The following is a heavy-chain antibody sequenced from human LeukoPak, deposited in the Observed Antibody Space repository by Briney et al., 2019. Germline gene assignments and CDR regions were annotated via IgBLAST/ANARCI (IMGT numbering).Heavy chain of an antibody. V-gene: IGHV1-69*04. J-gene: IGHJ4*02. CDR3: ARASDWFGESTLKR. CDR2: IIPILGIA. D-gene: IGHD3-10*01. CDR1: GGTFSSYA. Sequence: SVKVSCTASGGTFSSYAISWVRQAPGQGLEWMGRIIPILGIANYAQKFQGRVTITADKSTSTAYMELSSLRSEDTAVYYCARASDWFGESTLKRWGQGTLVTVSS.